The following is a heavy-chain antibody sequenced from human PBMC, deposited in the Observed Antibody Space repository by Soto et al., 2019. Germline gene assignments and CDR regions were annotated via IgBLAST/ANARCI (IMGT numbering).Heavy chain of an antibody. CDR3: ARGYYYDSSGYYSHFDY. D-gene: IGHD3-22*01. Sequence: SVKVSCKASGGTFSSYTISWVRQAPGQGLEWMGRIIPILGIANYAQKFQGRVTITADKSTSTAYMELSSLRSEDTAVYYCARGYYYDSSGYYSHFDYWGQGTLVTVSS. J-gene: IGHJ4*02. CDR1: GGTFSSYT. CDR2: IIPILGIA. V-gene: IGHV1-69*02.